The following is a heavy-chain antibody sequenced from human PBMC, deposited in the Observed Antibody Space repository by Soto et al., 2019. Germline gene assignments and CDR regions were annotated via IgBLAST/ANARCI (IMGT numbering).Heavy chain of an antibody. Sequence: QVRLQESGPGLVKPSETLSLTCTVSGGSISRYYWSWIRQPPGKGLEWIGYLYNTGSTIYNPALKSRGTRSVATSKNQFALKLNSVTAADTAVYYCARDLWGYCGTDCYPLDVWGQGTTVTVSS. J-gene: IGHJ6*02. CDR2: LYNTGST. CDR3: ARDLWGYCGTDCYPLDV. CDR1: GGSISRYY. D-gene: IGHD2-21*02. V-gene: IGHV4-59*01.